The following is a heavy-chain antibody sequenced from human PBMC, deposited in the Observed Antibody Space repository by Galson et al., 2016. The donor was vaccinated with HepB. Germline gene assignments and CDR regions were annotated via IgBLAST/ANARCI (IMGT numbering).Heavy chain of an antibody. CDR1: GFTFRNYA. Sequence: SLRLSCAASGFTFRNYALSWVRRAPGKGLEWVSHIDGPTPNTHYADSVRGRFSIYRDNSRDTLYLQMDSLTAEGSAIYYCTTWLSHHFDYWAREPGSTSPQ. CDR3: TTWLSHHFDY. CDR2: IDGPTPNT. J-gene: IGHJ4*02. V-gene: IGHV3-23*01. D-gene: IGHD6-19*01.